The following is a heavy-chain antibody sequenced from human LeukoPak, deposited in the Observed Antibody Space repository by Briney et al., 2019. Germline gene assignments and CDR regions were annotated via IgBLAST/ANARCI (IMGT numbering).Heavy chain of an antibody. CDR3: ARHKRRDSSPNWFDP. CDR1: GGSISSSSYY. CDR2: IYSSGST. D-gene: IGHD6-13*01. J-gene: IGHJ5*02. V-gene: IGHV4-39*01. Sequence: SETLSLTCTVSGGSISSSSYYGGWIRQPPGQGLEWIGTIYSSGSTYYNASLKSRVTISVDTSKNQFSLKLSSVTAADTALYYCARHKRRDSSPNWFDPWGQGTLVTVSS.